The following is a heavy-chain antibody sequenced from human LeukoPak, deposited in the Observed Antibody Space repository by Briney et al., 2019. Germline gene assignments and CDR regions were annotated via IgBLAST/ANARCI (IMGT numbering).Heavy chain of an antibody. D-gene: IGHD1-26*01. V-gene: IGHV4-4*07. J-gene: IGHJ4*02. CDR2: IYTSGST. Sequence: PSETLSPTCTVSGGSFSTYSWIWIRQPAGKGLEWIGRIYTSGSTNYNPSLKSRVTISADKSKNQFSLKLSPVTAADTAVYYCARVASGDYSPFDYWGQGTLVTVSS. CDR3: ARVASGDYSPFDY. CDR1: GGSFSTYS.